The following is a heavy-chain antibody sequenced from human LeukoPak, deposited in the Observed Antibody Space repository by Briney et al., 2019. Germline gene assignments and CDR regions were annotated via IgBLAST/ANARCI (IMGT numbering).Heavy chain of an antibody. V-gene: IGHV3-48*01. J-gene: IGHJ4*02. CDR3: AKDLGPAAGLSPIN. CDR1: GFTFSSYS. Sequence: PGGSLRLSCAASGFTFSSYSMNWVRQTPGKGLEWVSYITSSSSSIYYADSVKGRFTISRDNAKNSLYLQMNRLTTDDTGVYYCAKDLGPAAGLSPINWGQGTLVTVSS. D-gene: IGHD6-25*01. CDR2: ITSSSSSI.